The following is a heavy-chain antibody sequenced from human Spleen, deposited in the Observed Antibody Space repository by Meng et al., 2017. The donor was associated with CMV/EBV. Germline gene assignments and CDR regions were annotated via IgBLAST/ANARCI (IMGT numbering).Heavy chain of an antibody. CDR3: AREKASVNDY. CDR2: IYYSGST. Sequence: SETLSLTCTVSGGSISSYYWTWIRQPPGKGLEWIAYIYYSGSTNYNPSLKSRITISVDTSKNQFSLKLSSVTAADTAVYYCAREKASVNDYWGQGTLVTVSS. CDR1: GGSISSYY. D-gene: IGHD4-17*01. V-gene: IGHV4-59*12. J-gene: IGHJ4*02.